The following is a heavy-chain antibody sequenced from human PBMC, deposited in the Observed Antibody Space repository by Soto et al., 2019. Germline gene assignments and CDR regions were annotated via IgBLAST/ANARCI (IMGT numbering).Heavy chain of an antibody. D-gene: IGHD1-7*01. CDR2: IHYSGST. V-gene: IGHV4-30-4*08. Sequence: SETLSLTCTVSGGSISYEYYHWTWIRQSPGKGLEWIGYIHYSGSTCYNPSFKSRVTISVDTSKNQFSLQLSSVTAADTAVYYCARHETNWNYPCYFDFWGQGTLVTVS. J-gene: IGHJ4*02. CDR3: ARHETNWNYPCYFDF. CDR1: GGSISYEYYH.